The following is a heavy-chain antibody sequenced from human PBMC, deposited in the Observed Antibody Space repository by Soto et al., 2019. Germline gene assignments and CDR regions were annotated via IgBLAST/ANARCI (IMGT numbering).Heavy chain of an antibody. V-gene: IGHV2-5*02. J-gene: IGHJ4*02. Sequence: QITLKESGPTLVKPTQTLTLTCTFSGFSLSTSGVGVGWIRQPPGKALEWLALIYWDDDKRYSPSLKSRLTITKDTSKNQVVLTMTNMDTVDTATYYGAHRQGGYSSGWYDYWGQGTLVTVSS. CDR1: GFSLSTSGVG. D-gene: IGHD6-19*01. CDR3: AHRQGGYSSGWYDY. CDR2: IYWDDDK.